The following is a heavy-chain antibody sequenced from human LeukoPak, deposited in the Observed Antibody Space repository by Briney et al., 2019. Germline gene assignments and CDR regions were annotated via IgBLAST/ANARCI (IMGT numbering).Heavy chain of an antibody. Sequence: ASLKVSCKTSGYTFTTYGISWLRQAPGQGLEWMGWISAHKGDTEYAQKFQGRVTMTRDTSTRTAYMELQSLTSDDTAVYYCARADIIVVAGATPVGSGFEYWGQGALITVS. D-gene: IGHD2-15*01. CDR1: GYTFTTYG. CDR3: ARADIIVVAGATPVGSGFEY. CDR2: ISAHKGDT. J-gene: IGHJ4*02. V-gene: IGHV1-18*01.